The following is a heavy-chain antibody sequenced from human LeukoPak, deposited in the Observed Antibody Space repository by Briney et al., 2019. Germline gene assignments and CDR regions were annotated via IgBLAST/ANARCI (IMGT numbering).Heavy chain of an antibody. V-gene: IGHV4-61*02. CDR1: GGSISSGSYY. CDR3: ARYCSSISCPSGNWIDP. D-gene: IGHD2-2*01. CDR2: IYTSGST. Sequence: PSETLSLTCTVSGGSISSGSYYWTWIRQPAGTGLEWIGRIYTSGSTNYNPSLKSRVTISVDTSKNQFSLKLSSVTAADTAVYYCARYCSSISCPSGNWIDPWGQGTLVTVSS. J-gene: IGHJ5*02.